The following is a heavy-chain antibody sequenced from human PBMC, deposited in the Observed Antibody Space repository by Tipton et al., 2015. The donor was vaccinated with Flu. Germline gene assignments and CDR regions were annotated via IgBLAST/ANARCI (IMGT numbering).Heavy chain of an antibody. D-gene: IGHD3-10*01. CDR1: GFTFNIYA. V-gene: IGHV3-23*01. CDR2: ISSGADST. CDR3: AKARYGSGGFYYFDY. J-gene: IGHJ4*02. Sequence: SLRLSCAASGFTFNIYAMSWFRQAPGKGLEWISAISSGADSTYHADSVKGRFTISRDNFNNTLFLQMNSLRAEDTAVYYCAKARYGSGGFYYFDYWGQGTLVIVSS.